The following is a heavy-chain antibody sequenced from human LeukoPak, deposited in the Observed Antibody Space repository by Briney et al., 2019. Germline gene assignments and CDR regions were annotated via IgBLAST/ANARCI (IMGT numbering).Heavy chain of an antibody. D-gene: IGHD2-2*01. V-gene: IGHV1-58*01. Sequence: ASVKVSCKASGFTFTSSAVQWVRQARGQRLEWIGWIVVGSGNTNYAQKFQERVTITRDMSTSTAYMELSSLRSEDTAVYYCARERVVVVPAAKSGYMDVWGKGTTVTVSS. CDR1: GFTFTSSA. CDR2: IVVGSGNT. CDR3: ARERVVVVPAAKSGYMDV. J-gene: IGHJ6*03.